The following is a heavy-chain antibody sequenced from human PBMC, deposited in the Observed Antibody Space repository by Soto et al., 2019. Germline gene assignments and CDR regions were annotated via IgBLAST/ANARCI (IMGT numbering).Heavy chain of an antibody. J-gene: IGHJ4*02. D-gene: IGHD3-3*01. CDR2: INPNSGGT. CDR3: ARSGFTIFGVAKYYFDY. V-gene: IGHV1-2*04. CDR1: GYTFTGYY. Sequence: ASVKVSCKASGYTFTGYYMHWVRQAPGQGLEWMGWINPNSGGTNYAQKFQGWVTMTRDTSISTAYMELSRLRSDDTAVYYCARSGFTIFGVAKYYFDYWGQGTLVTVSS.